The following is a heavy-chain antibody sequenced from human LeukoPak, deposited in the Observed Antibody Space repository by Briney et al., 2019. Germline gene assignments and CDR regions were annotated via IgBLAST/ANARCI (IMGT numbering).Heavy chain of an antibody. CDR2: IWYDGGIK. J-gene: IGHJ6*02. Sequence: SGGSLRLSCAASGFTFNTFVMNWVRQAPGKGLEWVAVIWYDGGIKYYADSVKGRFTVSRDNSKSTLYLQLNSLRAEDTAVYYCARISCTGNSCRPYSYYDMDVWGQGTTVTVSS. CDR1: GFTFNTFV. D-gene: IGHD2-8*02. CDR3: ARISCTGNSCRPYSYYDMDV. V-gene: IGHV3-33*01.